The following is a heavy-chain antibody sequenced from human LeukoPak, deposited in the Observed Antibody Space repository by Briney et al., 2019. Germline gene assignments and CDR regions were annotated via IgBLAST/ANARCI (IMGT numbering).Heavy chain of an antibody. CDR1: GFTFSSYG. CDR3: AKDPEYCSNTSCSTTYYYGMDV. D-gene: IGHD2-2*02. J-gene: IGHJ6*02. Sequence: GGSLRLSCAASGFTFSSYGMHWVRQAPGKGLEWVAVISYDGSNKYYADSVKGRFTISRDNSKNTLYLQMNSLRAEDTAVYYCAKDPEYCSNTSCSTTYYYGMDVWGQGTTVTVSS. CDR2: ISYDGSNK. V-gene: IGHV3-30*18.